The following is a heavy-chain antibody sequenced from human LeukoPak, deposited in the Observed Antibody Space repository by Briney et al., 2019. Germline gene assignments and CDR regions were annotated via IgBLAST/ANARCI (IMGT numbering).Heavy chain of an antibody. Sequence: GGSLRLSCAASGFTFSSYVMHWVRQAPGKGLEWVAFISYDGSNKYYADSVKGRFTISRDNAKNSLYLQMNSLRAEDTAVYYCTRSNWGPEYWGQGTLVTVSS. J-gene: IGHJ4*02. CDR2: ISYDGSNK. CDR1: GFTFSSYV. D-gene: IGHD7-27*01. CDR3: TRSNWGPEY. V-gene: IGHV3-30*03.